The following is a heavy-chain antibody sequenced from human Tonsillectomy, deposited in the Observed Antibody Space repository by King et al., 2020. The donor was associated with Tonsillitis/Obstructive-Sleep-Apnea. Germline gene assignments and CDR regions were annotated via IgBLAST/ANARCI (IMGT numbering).Heavy chain of an antibody. CDR2: ISWNSGII. V-gene: IGHV3-9*01. CDR3: ARSISGFRGPFDY. J-gene: IGHJ4*02. D-gene: IGHD3-10*01. CDR1: GFTFNDYA. Sequence: VQLVESGGGSVQPGRSLRLSYATSGFTFNDYAMHWVRQAPGKGLEWVSGISWNSGIIGYADSVKGRFTISRDNAKSSLYLHMNSLRAEDTALYYCARSISGFRGPFDYWGQGTLVTVSS.